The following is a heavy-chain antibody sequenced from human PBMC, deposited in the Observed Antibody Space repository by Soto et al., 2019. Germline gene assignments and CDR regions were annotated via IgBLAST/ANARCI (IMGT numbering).Heavy chain of an antibody. CDR2: IIPIFGTA. CDR3: ARRCGGSCYSDYYYYGMDV. D-gene: IGHD2-15*01. CDR1: GGTFSSYA. V-gene: IGHV1-69*13. J-gene: IGHJ6*02. Sequence: SVKVSCKASGGTFSSYAISWVRQAPGQGXEWMGGIIPIFGTANYAQKFQGRVTITADESTSTAYMELSSLRSEDTAVYYCARRCGGSCYSDYYYYGMDVWGQGTTVTVSS.